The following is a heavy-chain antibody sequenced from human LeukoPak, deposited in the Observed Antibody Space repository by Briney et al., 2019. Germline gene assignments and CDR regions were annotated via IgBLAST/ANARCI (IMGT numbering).Heavy chain of an antibody. CDR3: ATGVICATTTCPGYRNYYFFMDV. D-gene: IGHD2-2*01. V-gene: IGHV1-24*01. J-gene: IGHJ6*03. CDR1: PFTVSELS. CDR2: FDPAGGQL. Sequence: ASVKDSCKVSPFTVSELSMHWVRQPPGKGLEAVGGFDPAGGQLIYGQSFRGRVILTEDASTNTTFMEVTSMRPDDTAVYYCATGVICATTTCPGYRNYYFFMDVWGEGTEVTV.